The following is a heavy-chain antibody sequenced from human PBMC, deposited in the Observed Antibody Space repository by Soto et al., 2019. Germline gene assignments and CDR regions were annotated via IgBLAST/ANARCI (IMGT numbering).Heavy chain of an antibody. D-gene: IGHD4-17*01. V-gene: IGHV4-30-2*01. CDR3: ARDRLRDSSFDY. Sequence: LSLTCAVSDGSISSGGYSWSWIRQPPGKGLEWIGYIYHSGSTYYNPSLKSRVTISVDRSKNQFSLKLSSVTAADTAVYYCARDRLRDSSFDYWGQGTLVTVSS. CDR2: IYHSGST. CDR1: DGSISSGGYS. J-gene: IGHJ4*02.